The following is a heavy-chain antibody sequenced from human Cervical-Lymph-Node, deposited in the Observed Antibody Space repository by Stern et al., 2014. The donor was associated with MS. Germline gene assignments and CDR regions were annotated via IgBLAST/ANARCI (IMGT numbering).Heavy chain of an antibody. J-gene: IGHJ2*01. Sequence: VQLVESGGGVVQPGRSLRLSCAASGFTFSSYGMHWVRQAPGKGLEWVAVIWYVGSKKYYADSVKGRFTISRDTSKNTLYLQMNSLRAEDTAVYYCARETEYESKLEYFDLWGRGSLVTVSS. CDR2: IWYVGSKK. CDR1: GFTFSSYG. CDR3: ARETEYESKLEYFDL. V-gene: IGHV3-33*01. D-gene: IGHD2-2*01.